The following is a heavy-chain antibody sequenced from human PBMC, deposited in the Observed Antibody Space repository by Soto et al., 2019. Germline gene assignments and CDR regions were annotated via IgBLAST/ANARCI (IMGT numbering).Heavy chain of an antibody. CDR2: ISNDGSNE. D-gene: IGHD3-10*01. CDR1: GFTFRWFG. Sequence: PGGSLRLSCAGSGFTFRWFGMNWVRQAPGKGLEWVARISNDGSNEYYVDSVKGRFTISRDNSKNTLYLQMDSLRAEDTAVYYCAKGEVRGIIPSYFDYWGLGTLVTVCS. V-gene: IGHV3-30*18. CDR3: AKGEVRGIIPSYFDY. J-gene: IGHJ4*02.